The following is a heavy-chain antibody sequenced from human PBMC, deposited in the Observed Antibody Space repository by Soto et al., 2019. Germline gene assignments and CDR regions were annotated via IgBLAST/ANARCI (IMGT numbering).Heavy chain of an antibody. CDR1: GYTFTSYG. CDR2: ISAYNGNT. D-gene: IGHD2-2*01. J-gene: IGHJ5*02. Sequence: ASVKVSCKASGYTFTSYGISWVRQAPGQGLEWMGWISAYNGNTNYAQKLQGRVTMTTDTSTSTAYMELRSLRSDDTAVYYCARDVQYCSSTSCYGGGRYNCFDPWGQGTLVTVSS. CDR3: ARDVQYCSSTSCYGGGRYNCFDP. V-gene: IGHV1-18*01.